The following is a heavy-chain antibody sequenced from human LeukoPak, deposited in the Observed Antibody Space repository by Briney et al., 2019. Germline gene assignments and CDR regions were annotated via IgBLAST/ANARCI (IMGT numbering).Heavy chain of an antibody. Sequence: SETLSLTCTVSGGSTSSYYWSWIRQPPGKGLEWIGYVYYSGNTNYNPSLKSRVTISVDTSKYQFSLNLRSVTAADTAVYYCARVGSGHFDYWGQGTLVTVSS. CDR3: ARVGSGHFDY. D-gene: IGHD2-15*01. CDR1: GGSTSSYY. V-gene: IGHV4-59*01. J-gene: IGHJ4*02. CDR2: VYYSGNT.